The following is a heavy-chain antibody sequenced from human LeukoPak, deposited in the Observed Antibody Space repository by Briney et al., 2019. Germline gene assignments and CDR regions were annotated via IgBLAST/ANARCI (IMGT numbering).Heavy chain of an antibody. CDR3: ATGRDPYKTGH. Sequence: SETLSLTCAVYGGSFSGYYWSWIRQPPGKGLEWIGEINHSGSTNYNPSLKSRVTISVDTSKSQFSLKLSSLAAADTAVYYCATGRDPYKTGHWGQGTLVTVSS. D-gene: IGHD5-24*01. CDR1: GGSFSGYY. CDR2: INHSGST. V-gene: IGHV4-34*01. J-gene: IGHJ4*02.